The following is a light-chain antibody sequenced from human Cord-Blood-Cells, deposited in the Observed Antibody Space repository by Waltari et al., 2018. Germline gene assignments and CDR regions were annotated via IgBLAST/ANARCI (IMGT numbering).Light chain of an antibody. CDR3: QQYYSTPLT. J-gene: IGKJ4*01. Sequence: DLVMTQVPESLAVSLGGRATINCQANQSVLYSSNNKNYLAWYQQKPGQPPKLLIYWASTRESGVPDRFSGSGSGTDFTLTISSLQAEDVAVYYCQQYYSTPLTFGGGTKVEIK. CDR1: QSVLYSSNNKNY. V-gene: IGKV4-1*01. CDR2: WAS.